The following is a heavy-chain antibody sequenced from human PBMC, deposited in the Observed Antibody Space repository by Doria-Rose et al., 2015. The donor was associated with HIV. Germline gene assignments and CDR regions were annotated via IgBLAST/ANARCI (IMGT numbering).Heavy chain of an antibody. D-gene: IGHD3-10*01. CDR2: ISSTSAYI. CDR3: ATGVTLDY. V-gene: IGHV3-21*01. J-gene: IGHJ4*02. Sequence: VQLVESGGGLVRPGGSLRLSCATSGFTFSSHRINWVRQAPGHGLEWVYSISSTSAYINYADSVRGRFTISRDNARNSLYLQMDSLRAEDTAIYYCATGVTLDYWGQGTLVTVSS. CDR1: GFTFSSHR.